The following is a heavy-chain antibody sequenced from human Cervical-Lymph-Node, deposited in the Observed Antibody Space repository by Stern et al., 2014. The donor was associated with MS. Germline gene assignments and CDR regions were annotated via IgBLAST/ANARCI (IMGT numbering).Heavy chain of an antibody. CDR2: IFPGGSDL. Sequence: VQLVQSGPEVKRPGESLKISCQASGYTFTSYWIGWVRQMPGKGLEWIAIIFPGGSDLRYSPSFQGQVTISAEKSSSTAYLQWNNLKAPDTAIYYCARQRYFDYWGQGTLVTVSS. V-gene: IGHV5-51*01. CDR1: GYTFTSYW. CDR3: ARQRYFDY. J-gene: IGHJ4*02.